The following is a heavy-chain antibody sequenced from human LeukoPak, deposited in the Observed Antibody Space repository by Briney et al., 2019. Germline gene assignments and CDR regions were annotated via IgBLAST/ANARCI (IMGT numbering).Heavy chain of an antibody. Sequence: GGSLRLSCAVSGITLSNYGMSWVRQAPGKGLEWVAGISDSGGSTNYADSVKGRFTISRDNLKNTLYLQMNSLRAEDTAVYFCAKRGVVIRVILVGFHKEAYYFDSWGQGALVTVSS. J-gene: IGHJ4*02. CDR2: ISDSGGST. D-gene: IGHD3-22*01. V-gene: IGHV3-23*01. CDR1: GITLSNYG. CDR3: AKRGVVIRVILVGFHKEAYYFDS.